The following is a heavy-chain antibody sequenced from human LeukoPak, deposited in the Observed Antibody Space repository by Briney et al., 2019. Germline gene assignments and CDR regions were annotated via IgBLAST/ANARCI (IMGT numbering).Heavy chain of an antibody. CDR1: GFTFSSYW. CDR2: IKQDGSEK. CDR3: ARDAVTPH. V-gene: IGHV3-7*01. J-gene: IGHJ4*02. Sequence: PGGSLRLSCTASGFTFSSYWMSWVRQAPGKGLEWVANIKQDGSEKYYVDSVKGRFTVSRDNAKNSLFLQMNSLRTEDTAVYYCARDAVTPHRGPGTLVTVSS. D-gene: IGHD1-14*01.